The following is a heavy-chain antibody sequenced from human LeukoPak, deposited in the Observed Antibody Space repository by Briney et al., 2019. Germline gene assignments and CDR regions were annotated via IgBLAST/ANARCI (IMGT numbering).Heavy chain of an antibody. Sequence: ASVKVSCKASGYTFTSYDINWVRQATGQGLEWMGWMNPNSGNTGYAQKFQGRVTMTRNTSISTAYMELSSLRSEDTAVYHCARVPFVVVVAYPDYWGQGTLVTVSS. J-gene: IGHJ4*02. CDR1: GYTFTSYD. D-gene: IGHD2-15*01. V-gene: IGHV1-8*01. CDR2: MNPNSGNT. CDR3: ARVPFVVVVAYPDY.